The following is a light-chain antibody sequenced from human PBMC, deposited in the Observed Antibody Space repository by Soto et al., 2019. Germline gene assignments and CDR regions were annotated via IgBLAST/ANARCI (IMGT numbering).Light chain of an antibody. J-gene: IGLJ1*01. CDR2: VNSDGSH. Sequence: QLVLTQSPSASASLGASFKVPCTLSSGHSSYAIAWHQQQPEKGPRYLMKVNSDGSHSKGDGIPDRFSGSSSGAERYLTISNLQHEDEADYSCQTWGDGTYVFGTGTTVTVL. V-gene: IGLV4-69*02. CDR1: SGHSSYA. CDR3: QTWGDGTYV.